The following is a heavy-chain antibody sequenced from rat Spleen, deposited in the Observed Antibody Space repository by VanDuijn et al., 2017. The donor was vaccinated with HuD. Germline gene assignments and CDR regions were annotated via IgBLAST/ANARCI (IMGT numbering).Heavy chain of an antibody. J-gene: IGHJ4*01. D-gene: IGHD1-6*01. Sequence: EVQLVESGGGLVQPGRSLKLSCAASGFTFSDYGMAWVRQAPKKGLEWVTSISSGGGGTYYADSVEGRFTISRDNAKSTLYLQMDSLRSEDTATYYCARHILRVYVMDAWGQGASVTVSS. V-gene: IGHV5S13*01. CDR2: ISSGGGGT. CDR3: ARHILRVYVMDA. CDR1: GFTFSDYG.